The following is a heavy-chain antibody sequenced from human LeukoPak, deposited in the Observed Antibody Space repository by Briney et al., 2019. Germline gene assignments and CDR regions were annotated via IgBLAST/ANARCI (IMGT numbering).Heavy chain of an antibody. Sequence: GGSLRLSCAASGFTFSNAWMSWVRQAPGKGLEWVGRIKSKTDGGTTDYAAPVKGRFTISRDDSKNTLYLQMNSLKTEDTAVYYCTTDSFYCTNGVCYTDKPIDYWGQGTLVTVSS. D-gene: IGHD2-8*01. CDR3: TTDSFYCTNGVCYTDKPIDY. CDR1: GFTFSNAW. CDR2: IKSKTDGGTT. J-gene: IGHJ4*02. V-gene: IGHV3-15*01.